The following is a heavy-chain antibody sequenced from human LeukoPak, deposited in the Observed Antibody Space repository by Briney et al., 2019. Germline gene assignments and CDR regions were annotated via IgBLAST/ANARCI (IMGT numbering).Heavy chain of an antibody. CDR1: GGSISSYY. CDR2: IYYSGST. D-gene: IGHD2-15*01. J-gene: IGHJ5*02. CDR3: ASINYCSGGSCYQNWFDP. Sequence: SETLSLTCTVSGGSISSYYWSWIRQPPGKGLEWIGYIYYSGSTNYNPSLKSRVTISVDTSKNQFSLKLSSVTAADTAVYYCASINYCSGGSCYQNWFDPWGQGTLVTVSS. V-gene: IGHV4-59*01.